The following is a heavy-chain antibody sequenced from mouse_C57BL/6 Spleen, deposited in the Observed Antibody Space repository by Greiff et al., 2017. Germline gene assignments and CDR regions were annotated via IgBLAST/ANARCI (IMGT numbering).Heavy chain of an antibody. CDR3: EREGWLRDYAMDY. D-gene: IGHD2-3*01. J-gene: IGHJ4*01. V-gene: IGHV1-26*01. CDR2: INPNNGGT. Sequence: EVQLQQSGPELVKPGASVKISCTASGYTFTDYYMNWVKQSHGKSLEWIGDINPNNGGTSYNQKFKGKATLTVDKSSSTAYMELRSLTSEDSAVYYCEREGWLRDYAMDYWGQGTSVTVSS. CDR1: GYTFTDYY.